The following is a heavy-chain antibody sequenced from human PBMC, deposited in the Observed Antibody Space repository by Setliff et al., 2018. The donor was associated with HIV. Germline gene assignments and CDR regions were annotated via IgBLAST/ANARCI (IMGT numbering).Heavy chain of an antibody. CDR1: GGSFSGYY. CDR3: ARRVPPIPSGDLDY. CDR2: INHSGST. J-gene: IGHJ4*02. V-gene: IGHV4-34*01. D-gene: IGHD4-17*01. Sequence: SETLSLTCAVFGGSFSGYYWSWIRQPPGKGPEWIGEINHSGSTDYNPSLKSRVTISVDTSKNQFSLKLSRLRSDDTAVYYCARRVPPIPSGDLDYWGQGTLVTVSS.